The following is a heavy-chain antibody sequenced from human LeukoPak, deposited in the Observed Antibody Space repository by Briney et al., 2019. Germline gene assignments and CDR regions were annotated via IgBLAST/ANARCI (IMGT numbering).Heavy chain of an antibody. Sequence: GASVKVSCKASGYTFTSYGISWVRQAPGQGLEWMGWISAYNGNTNYAQKLQGRVTMTTDTSTSTAYMELRSLRSDDTAVYYCARAPLYYYDSSGYSGPFDYWGQGTLVTVSS. D-gene: IGHD3-22*01. CDR2: ISAYNGNT. J-gene: IGHJ4*02. V-gene: IGHV1-18*01. CDR3: ARAPLYYYDSSGYSGPFDY. CDR1: GYTFTSYG.